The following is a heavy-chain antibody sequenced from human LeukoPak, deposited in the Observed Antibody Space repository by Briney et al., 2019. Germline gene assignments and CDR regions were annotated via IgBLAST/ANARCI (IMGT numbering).Heavy chain of an antibody. Sequence: SETLSLTCTVSFYSISSGYYWGWIRQPPGKGLEWIGNIYHTGNTYYNPSLKSRVTMSVDTSKNQFSLKLSSVTAADTAVYYCARYDFNKFFDYWGQGTLVTVSS. CDR3: ARYDFNKFFDY. D-gene: IGHD3-3*01. CDR2: IYHTGNT. J-gene: IGHJ4*02. CDR1: FYSISSGYY. V-gene: IGHV4-38-2*02.